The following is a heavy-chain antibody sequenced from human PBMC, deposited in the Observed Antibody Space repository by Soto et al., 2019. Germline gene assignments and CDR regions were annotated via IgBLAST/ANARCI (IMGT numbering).Heavy chain of an antibody. CDR3: AHATTTAPHVDY. CDR1: GFSLSTSGVG. D-gene: IGHD4-17*01. J-gene: IGHJ4*02. V-gene: IGHV2-5*02. CDR2: IYWDDDK. Sequence: QITLKESGPTLVKPAETLTLTCTFSGFSLSTSGVGVGWIRQPPGKALEWLALIYWDDDKRYSPSLKSRLTITKDTSKNQVVLTMTNMDPVDTVTYYCAHATTTAPHVDYWGQGTLVTVSS.